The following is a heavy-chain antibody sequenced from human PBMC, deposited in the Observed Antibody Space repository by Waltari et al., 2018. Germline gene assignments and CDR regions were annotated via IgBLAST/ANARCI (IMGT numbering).Heavy chain of an antibody. V-gene: IGHV3-23*01. D-gene: IGHD1-1*01. CDR3: ARGINESFEP. Sequence: EVQVLESGGGLAQPGGSLRLSCAASGFTFSNYALRWVRQAPGKGLECVSGINSGGDSTAYIDSVKGRFTISRDNSKNTLYLQMNSLRVEDTALYYWARGINESFEPWGQGTLVTVSS. CDR2: INSGGDST. CDR1: GFTFSNYA. J-gene: IGHJ5*02.